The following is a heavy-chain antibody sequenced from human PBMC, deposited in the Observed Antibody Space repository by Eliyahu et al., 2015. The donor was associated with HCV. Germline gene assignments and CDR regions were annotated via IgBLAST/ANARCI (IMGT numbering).Heavy chain of an antibody. D-gene: IGHD5-24*01. CDR3: ATGSGDNWGRDWFDP. Sequence: VQLVQSGAEVKKPGESLRISCKGFGYIYTNYWINWVRQMPGRGLEWMGRIEPRDSNTNYSPSFQGHVTISVDRFSGTAYLYLDNLKASDSATYYCATGSGDNWGRDWFDPWGQGTLVTVSS. CDR1: GYIYTNYW. V-gene: IGHV5-10-1*01. J-gene: IGHJ5*02. CDR2: IEPRDSNT.